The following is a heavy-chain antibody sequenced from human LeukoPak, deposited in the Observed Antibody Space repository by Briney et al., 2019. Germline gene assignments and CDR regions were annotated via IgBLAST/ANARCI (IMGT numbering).Heavy chain of an antibody. CDR3: ARVPAAMSPLNYYYYYMDV. Sequence: PGGSLRLSCAASGFTFSSYSMNWVRQAPGKGLEWVSSISSSSSYIYYADSVKGRFTISRDNAKNSLYLQMNSLRAEDTAVYYCARVPAAMSPLNYYYYYMDVWGKGTTVTISS. CDR1: GFTFSSYS. D-gene: IGHD2-2*01. V-gene: IGHV3-21*01. CDR2: ISSSSSYI. J-gene: IGHJ6*03.